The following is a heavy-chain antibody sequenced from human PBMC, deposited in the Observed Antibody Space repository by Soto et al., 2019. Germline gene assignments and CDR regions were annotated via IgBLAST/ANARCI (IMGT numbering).Heavy chain of an antibody. CDR2: IYYRGST. Sequence: QVQLQESGPGLVKPSETLSLTCTVSGGSISSYYWSWIRQPPGKGLELIGYIYYRGSTNYTPSLKSRITIALDTSTSQFSLQLSSVTAGNTAVYYSARPRWRNAPYDAFDIWGKGRMVTVSS. D-gene: IGHD6-13*01. CDR1: GGSISSYY. CDR3: ARPRWRNAPYDAFDI. V-gene: IGHV4-59*01. J-gene: IGHJ3*02.